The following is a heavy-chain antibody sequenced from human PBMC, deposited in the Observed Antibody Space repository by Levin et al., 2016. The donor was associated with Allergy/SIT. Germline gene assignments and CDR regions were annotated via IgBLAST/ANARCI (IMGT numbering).Heavy chain of an antibody. CDR2: IKSKTDGGTT. V-gene: IGHV3-15*01. J-gene: IGHJ6*02. D-gene: IGHD7-27*01. Sequence: VRQAPGKGLEWVGRIKSKTDGGTTDYAAPVKGRFTISRDDSKNTLYLQMNSLKTEDTAVYYCTTAQGVWGYYYYGMDVWGQGTTVTVSS. CDR3: TTAQGVWGYYYYGMDV.